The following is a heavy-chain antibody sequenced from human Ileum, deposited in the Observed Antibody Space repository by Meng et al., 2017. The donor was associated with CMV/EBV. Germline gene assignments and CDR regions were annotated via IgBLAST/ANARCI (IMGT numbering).Heavy chain of an antibody. CDR3: ARDLVGTKATFDY. CDR1: GFTLSNYW. V-gene: IGHV3-7*01. D-gene: IGHD1-26*01. Sequence: GTLKISCAASGFTLSNYWMSWVRQAPGKGLEWVANIREDAGDIYYVGSVKGRFTISRDNAKNLVYLEMNSLRAEDTAVYYCARDLVGTKATFDYWGQGTLVTVSS. CDR2: IREDAGDI. J-gene: IGHJ4*02.